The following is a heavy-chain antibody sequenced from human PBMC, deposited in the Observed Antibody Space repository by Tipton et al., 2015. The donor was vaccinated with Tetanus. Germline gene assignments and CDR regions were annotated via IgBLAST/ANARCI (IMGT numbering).Heavy chain of an antibody. CDR2: IYHSGST. J-gene: IGHJ4*02. V-gene: IGHV4-30-2*01. D-gene: IGHD3-10*01. CDR1: GGSISSGGYS. CDR3: VRVVIWFGAPPSHFDY. Sequence: TLSLTCAVSGGSISSGGYSWSWIRQPPGKGLEWIGYIYHSGSTYYNPSLKSRVTISVDRSKNQFSLKLSSVTAADTAVYYCVRVVIWFGAPPSHFDYWGQGTLVTVSS.